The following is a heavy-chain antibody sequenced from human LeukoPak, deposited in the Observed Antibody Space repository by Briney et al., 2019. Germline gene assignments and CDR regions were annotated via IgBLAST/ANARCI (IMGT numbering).Heavy chain of an antibody. J-gene: IGHJ4*02. V-gene: IGHV3-33*01. CDR3: ARDPGLRLDL. D-gene: IGHD3-3*01. CDR2: IWYDGSNE. Sequence: PGRSQRLSCAASGFALNNYAMHWVRQAPGKGLEWVAVIWYDGSNEYYSDSVKGRFAISRDISKNTLYLQMNSLRAEDTAVYFCARDPGLRLDLWGQGTLLTVPS. CDR1: GFALNNYA.